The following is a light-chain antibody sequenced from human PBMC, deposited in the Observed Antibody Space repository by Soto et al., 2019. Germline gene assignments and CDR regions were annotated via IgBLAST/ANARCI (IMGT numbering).Light chain of an antibody. CDR2: GAS. V-gene: IGKV3-20*01. CDR1: QSVSSSY. J-gene: IGKJ1*01. Sequence: KHTTAAVSLSPKERATLSCRDSQSVSSSYLAWYQQKPGQAPRLLIYGASSRATGIPDRFSGSGSGTEFTLAIGSLQSEVFAVLYCPEYMIGSFGQGTKVDI. CDR3: PEYMIGS.